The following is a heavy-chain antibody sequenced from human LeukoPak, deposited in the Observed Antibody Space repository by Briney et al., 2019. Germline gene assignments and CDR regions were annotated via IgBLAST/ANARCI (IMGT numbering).Heavy chain of an antibody. D-gene: IGHD3-10*01. V-gene: IGHV3-30*04. CDR2: ISYDGSNK. CDR3: AKDGQHRITMVRGVRGANWFDP. CDR1: GFTFSSYA. J-gene: IGHJ5*02. Sequence: GGSLRLSCAASGFTFSSYAMHWVRQAPGKGLEWVAVISYDGSNKYYADSVKGRFTISRDNSKNTLYLQMNSLRAEDTAVYYCAKDGQHRITMVRGVRGANWFDPWGQGTLVTVSS.